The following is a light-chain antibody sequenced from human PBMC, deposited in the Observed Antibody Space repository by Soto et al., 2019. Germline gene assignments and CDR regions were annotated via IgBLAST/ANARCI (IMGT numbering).Light chain of an antibody. Sequence: QSALTQPPSVSGSPGQSVTISCTGSSSDIGSYNRVSWYQQAPGTAPKLVIYEVTNRPSGVPDRLSGSKSGNTASLTISGLQAEDEAEYYCSSFTSDTTLVFGGGTKLTVL. CDR2: EVT. CDR1: SSDIGSYNR. V-gene: IGLV2-18*02. J-gene: IGLJ2*01. CDR3: SSFTSDTTLV.